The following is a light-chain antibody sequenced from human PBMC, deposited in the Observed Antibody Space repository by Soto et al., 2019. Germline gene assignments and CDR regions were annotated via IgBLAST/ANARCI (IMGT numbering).Light chain of an antibody. V-gene: IGLV2-14*01. CDR2: EVS. Sequence: QSARTQPASVSGSPGQSITISCTGTSSDVGGYKYVSGYQHHPGKAPKLMIFEVSNRPSGVSNRSSGSKSGNTASLSISGLQAEDAADYYCSSYTSGSTYVFGTGTKLTVL. CDR1: SSDVGGYKY. CDR3: SSYTSGSTYV. J-gene: IGLJ1*01.